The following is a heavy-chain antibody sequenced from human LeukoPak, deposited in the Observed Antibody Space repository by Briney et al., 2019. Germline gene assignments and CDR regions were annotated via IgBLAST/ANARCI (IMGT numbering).Heavy chain of an antibody. CDR2: IRQDGSEK. Sequence: GGSLRLSCAASGFTFSNYWMCWVRQAPGKGLEWVVNIRQDGSEKNYVDSVKGRFTISRDNAKNLLYLQMNSLRAEDTAVYYCARYCSIRCPEYYFDYWGQGALVTVSS. V-gene: IGHV3-7*01. CDR3: ARYCSIRCPEYYFDY. D-gene: IGHD2-2*01. CDR1: GFTFSNYW. J-gene: IGHJ4*02.